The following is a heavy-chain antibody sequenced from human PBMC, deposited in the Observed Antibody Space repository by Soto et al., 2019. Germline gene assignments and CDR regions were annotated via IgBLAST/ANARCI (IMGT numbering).Heavy chain of an antibody. D-gene: IGHD6-19*01. CDR3: ATPPSSGWTKYYYYGMDV. V-gene: IGHV3-48*03. J-gene: IGHJ6*02. CDR2: ISSSGSTI. CDR1: GFTFSSYE. Sequence: LRLSCAASGFTFSSYEMNWVRQAPGKGLEWVSYISSSGSTIYYADSVKGRFTISRDNAKNSLYLQMNSLRAEDTAVYYCATPPSSGWTKYYYYGMDVWGQGTTVTV.